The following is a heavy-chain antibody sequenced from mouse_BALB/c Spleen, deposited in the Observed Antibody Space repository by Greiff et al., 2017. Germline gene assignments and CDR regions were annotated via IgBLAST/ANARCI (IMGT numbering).Heavy chain of an antibody. CDR2: IDPANGNT. CDR1: GFNIKDTY. V-gene: IGHV14-3*02. Sequence: EVKLQQSGAELVKPGASVKLSCTASGFNIKDTYMHWVKQRPEQGLEWIGRIDPANGNTKYDPKFQGKATITADTSSNTAYLQLSSLTSEDTAVYYCAKRFAYWGQGTLVTVSA. CDR3: AKRFAY. J-gene: IGHJ3*01.